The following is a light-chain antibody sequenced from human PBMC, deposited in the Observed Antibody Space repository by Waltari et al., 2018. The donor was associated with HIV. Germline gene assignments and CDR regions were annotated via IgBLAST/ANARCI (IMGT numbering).Light chain of an antibody. Sequence: QSVLTQPPSASGTPGQRVTTSCSGSSSNIGSNYVYWYQQLPGTAPKLLLYRTNQRPSGVPDRFSGSKSGTSASLAITGLRSEDEADYYCAAWDDGLSGPVFGGGTKLTVL. J-gene: IGLJ3*02. CDR2: RTN. CDR3: AAWDDGLSGPV. V-gene: IGLV1-47*01. CDR1: SSNIGSNY.